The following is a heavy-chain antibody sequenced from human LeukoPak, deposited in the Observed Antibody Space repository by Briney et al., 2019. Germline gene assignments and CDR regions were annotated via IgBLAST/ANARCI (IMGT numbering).Heavy chain of an antibody. J-gene: IGHJ4*02. CDR1: GFTFSNAW. CDR2: IKSKTDGGTT. CDR3: TTSLVVAVTVVYRIDN. D-gene: IGHD2-21*02. V-gene: IGHV3-15*01. Sequence: PGGSLRLSCVASGFTFSNAWMNWVRQAPGKGLEWVGRIKSKTDGGTTDYAAPVKGRITISRDDSTNTLHLQMNSLKTECIAAYECTTSLVVAVTVVYRIDNWGQGTLVTVSS.